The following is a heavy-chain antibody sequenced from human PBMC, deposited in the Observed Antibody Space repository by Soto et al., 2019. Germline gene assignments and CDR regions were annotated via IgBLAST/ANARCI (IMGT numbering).Heavy chain of an antibody. CDR3: AKPKRHTDNWFDP. CDR1: GVTFDDYA. Sequence: GGSLRLSCAASGVTFDDYAMHWVRQAPGKGLEWVSGISWNSSSIDYADSVKGRFTISRDNSKNTLYLQMNSLRAEDTAVYYCAKPKRHTDNWFDPWGQGTLVTVSS. CDR2: ISWNSSSI. J-gene: IGHJ5*02. V-gene: IGHV3-9*01.